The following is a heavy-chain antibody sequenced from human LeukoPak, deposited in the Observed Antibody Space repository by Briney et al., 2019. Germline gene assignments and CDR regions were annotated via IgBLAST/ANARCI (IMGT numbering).Heavy chain of an antibody. CDR2: INHSGST. CDR1: GGSFSGYY. Sequence: PSETLSLTCAVYGGSFSGYYWSWIRQPPGKGLEWIGEINHSGSTNYNPSLKSRVTISVDTSKNQFSLKLSSVSAADTAVYYCAREIEGYYDSSGYYHLGYYFDYWGQGTLVTVSS. CDR3: AREIEGYYDSSGYYHLGYYFDY. J-gene: IGHJ4*02. D-gene: IGHD3-22*01. V-gene: IGHV4-34*01.